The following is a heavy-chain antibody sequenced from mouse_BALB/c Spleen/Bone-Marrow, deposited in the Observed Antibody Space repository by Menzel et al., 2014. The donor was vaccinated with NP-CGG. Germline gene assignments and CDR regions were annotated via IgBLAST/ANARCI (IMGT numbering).Heavy chain of an antibody. D-gene: IGHD2-4*01. J-gene: IGHJ4*01. CDR3: ARGEDYDDYYAMDY. V-gene: IGHV2-6-7*01. CDR1: GFSLTGYG. Sequence: QVTLKESGPGLVAPSQSLSITCTVSGFSLTGYGVNWVRQPPGKGLEWLGMIWGDGSTDYNSALKSRLSISKDNSKSQVFLKMNSLQTDDTARYYCARGEDYDDYYAMDYWGQGTSVTVSS. CDR2: IWGDGST.